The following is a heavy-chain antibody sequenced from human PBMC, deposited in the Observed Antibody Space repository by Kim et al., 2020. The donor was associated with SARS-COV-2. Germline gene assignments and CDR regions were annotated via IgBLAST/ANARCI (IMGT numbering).Heavy chain of an antibody. J-gene: IGHJ4*03. V-gene: IGHV4-34*01. D-gene: IGHD3-3*01. Sequence: SETLSLTCAVYGGSFSGYYWSWIRQPPGKGLEWIGEINHSGSTNYNPSLKSRVTISVDTSKNQFSLKLSSVTAADTAVYYCARGRGATYYDFWSAVLTPNFDDWGQGTLVTVSS. CDR2: INHSGST. CDR3: ARGRGATYYDFWSAVLTPNFDD. CDR1: GGSFSGYY.